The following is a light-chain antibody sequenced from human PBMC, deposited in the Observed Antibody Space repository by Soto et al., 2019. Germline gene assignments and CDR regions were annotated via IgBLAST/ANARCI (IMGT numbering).Light chain of an antibody. V-gene: IGLV1-40*01. CDR1: SSNIGAGYD. Sequence: QSVLTQPPSVSGAPGQRVTISCTGSSSNIGAGYDVHWYQQLPGTAPKLLIYGNSNRPSGVPDLFSGSKSGTSASLAITGLQAEDEADYYCQSYDSSLSVVFGGGTKLIVL. CDR2: GNS. J-gene: IGLJ2*01. CDR3: QSYDSSLSVV.